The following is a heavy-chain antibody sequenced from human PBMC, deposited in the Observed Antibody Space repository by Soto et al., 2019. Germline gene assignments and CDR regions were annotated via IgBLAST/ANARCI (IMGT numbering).Heavy chain of an antibody. Sequence: GSLRLTCAASGFTVSSNYMSWVRQAPGKGLEWVSVIYSGGSTYYADSVKGRFTISRDNSKNTLYLQMNSLRAEDTAVYYCARDLLGASSSFFYYYYGMDVWGQGTTVTVSS. CDR2: IYSGGST. V-gene: IGHV3-66*01. CDR1: GFTVSSNY. J-gene: IGHJ6*02. CDR3: ARDLLGASSSFFYYYYGMDV. D-gene: IGHD6-6*01.